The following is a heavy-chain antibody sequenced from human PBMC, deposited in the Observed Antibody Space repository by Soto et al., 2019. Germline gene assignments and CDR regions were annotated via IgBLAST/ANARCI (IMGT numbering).Heavy chain of an antibody. D-gene: IGHD1-1*01. J-gene: IGHJ4*02. CDR3: ARRQLAGGMFDY. CDR1: RFIFSAYS. Sequence: EVQLVESGGGLVQPGGSLRLSCAASRFIFSAYSMNWVRQAPGKGLEWVSYISSESGTRYYADSVKGRFTISRDNAKDSLFLQMNSLGAEDTAVYYCARRQLAGGMFDYWGQGALVTVSS. CDR2: ISSESGTR. V-gene: IGHV3-48*01.